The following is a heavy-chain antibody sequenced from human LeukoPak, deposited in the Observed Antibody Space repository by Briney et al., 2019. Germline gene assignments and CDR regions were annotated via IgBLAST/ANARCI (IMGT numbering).Heavy chain of an antibody. D-gene: IGHD3-10*02. V-gene: IGHV3-48*03. CDR3: AELGITIIGGV. J-gene: IGHJ6*03. CDR1: GFTFSIYE. CDR2: ISSSGSTI. Sequence: GGSLRLSCAASGFTFSIYEMNWVRQAPGKGREGVSYISSSGSTIYYAHSVRGRFNISRDNAKNSLYLEMNSLRAEDTAVYYCAELGITIIGGVWGKGTTVT.